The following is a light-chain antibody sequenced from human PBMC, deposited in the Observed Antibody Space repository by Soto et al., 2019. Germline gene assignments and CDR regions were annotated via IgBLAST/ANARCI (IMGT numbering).Light chain of an antibody. V-gene: IGKV3-11*01. CDR2: GAS. J-gene: IGKJ4*01. Sequence: EIVLTQSPATLSLSPGERATLSCRASQSVSSSLAWYQQKPGQAPRLLIYGASNGAACIPARFSGTGSGTDFTLTISSLEPDDFAVYYCQQRYNWPLTFGGGTKVEIK. CDR3: QQRYNWPLT. CDR1: QSVSSS.